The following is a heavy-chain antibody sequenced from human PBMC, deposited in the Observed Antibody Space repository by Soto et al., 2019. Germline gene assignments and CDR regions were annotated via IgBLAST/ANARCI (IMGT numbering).Heavy chain of an antibody. D-gene: IGHD2-15*01. Sequence: ASVKVSCTASGYTLTSYYMHWVRQAPGQGLEWMGIINPSGGSTSYAQKFQGRVTMTRDTSTSTVYMELSSLRSEDTAVYYCARDLEVVAATRGYYYYYGMDVWGQGTTVTVSS. J-gene: IGHJ6*02. CDR1: GYTLTSYY. CDR2: INPSGGST. CDR3: ARDLEVVAATRGYYYYYGMDV. V-gene: IGHV1-46*01.